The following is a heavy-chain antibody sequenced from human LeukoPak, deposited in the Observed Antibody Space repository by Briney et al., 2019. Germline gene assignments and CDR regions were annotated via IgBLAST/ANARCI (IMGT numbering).Heavy chain of an antibody. J-gene: IGHJ6*02. CDR3: AREDFWSGYYTGIRDYYGMDV. CDR2: TYYRSKWYN. V-gene: IGHV6-1*01. Sequence: SQTLSLTCAISGDSVSSNSAAWNWIRQSPSRGLEWLGRTYYRSKWYNDYAVSVKSRITINPDTSKNQFSLQLNSVTPEDTAVYYCAREDFWSGYYTGIRDYYGMDVWVQGTTVTVSS. D-gene: IGHD3-3*01. CDR1: GDSVSSNSAA.